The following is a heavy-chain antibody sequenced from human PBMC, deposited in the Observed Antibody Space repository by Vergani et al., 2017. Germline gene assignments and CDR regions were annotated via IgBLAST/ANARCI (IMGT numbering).Heavy chain of an antibody. V-gene: IGHV1-2*02. Sequence: QVQLVQSGAEVKKPGASVKVSCKASGYTFTDYFMHWVRQAPGQGLEWMGWINPNSGGTIYAQKFQGRVTMTRDTSISTAYMELSNLRSDDTAVYYCARVGTSSNRDYFDYWGQGTLVTVSS. CDR3: ARVGTSSNRDYFDY. CDR2: INPNSGGT. CDR1: GYTFTDYF. J-gene: IGHJ4*02. D-gene: IGHD2-2*01.